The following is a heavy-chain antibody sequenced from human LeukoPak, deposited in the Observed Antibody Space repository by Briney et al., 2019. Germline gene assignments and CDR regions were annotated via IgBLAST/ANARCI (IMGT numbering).Heavy chain of an antibody. CDR1: GFTFSNSW. J-gene: IGHJ6*04. CDR3: VRESDVWSGPGIGRPLDV. CDR2: IKEDGSDK. Sequence: GGSLRLSCLASGFTFSNSWMTWVRQAPGRGLEWVANIKEDGSDKQYVDFVRGRFTISRDNAKNSVSLQMDGLRAEDTAVYHCVRESDVWSGPGIGRPLDVWGKGTTVTVSS. V-gene: IGHV3-7*01. D-gene: IGHD3-3*01.